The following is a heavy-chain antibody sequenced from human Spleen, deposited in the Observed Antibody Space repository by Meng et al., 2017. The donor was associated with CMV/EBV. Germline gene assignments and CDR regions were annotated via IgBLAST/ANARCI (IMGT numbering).Heavy chain of an antibody. V-gene: IGHV3-30*02. CDR3: AKDFESSGPEGDY. J-gene: IGHJ4*02. CDR2: IRYDGSDK. CDR1: GFTFSSYE. D-gene: IGHD6-19*01. Sequence: GESLKISCAASGFTFSSYEMNWVRQAPGKGLEWVAFIRYDGSDKFYGDSVKGRFTISRDNSKNTLYLQMNSLRPEDTAQFYCAKDFESSGPEGDYWGQGALVTVSS.